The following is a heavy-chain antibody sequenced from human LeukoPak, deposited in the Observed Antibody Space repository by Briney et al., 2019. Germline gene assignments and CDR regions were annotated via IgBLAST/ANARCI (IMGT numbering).Heavy chain of an antibody. D-gene: IGHD3-22*01. CDR2: IYYRGST. CDR3: ARYYSDSSGYKLDY. J-gene: IGHJ4*02. Sequence: PSETLSLTCTVSGGSISNYFWSWIRQPPGKGLEWIGYIYYRGSTNYNPSLKSRVTISIDTSKNQFSLKLSSVTAADTAVYYCARYYSDSSGYKLDYWGQGTLVTVPS. V-gene: IGHV4-59*01. CDR1: GGSISNYF.